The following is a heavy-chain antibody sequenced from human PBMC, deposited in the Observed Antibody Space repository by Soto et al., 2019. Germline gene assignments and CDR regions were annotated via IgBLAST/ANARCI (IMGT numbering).Heavy chain of an antibody. D-gene: IGHD2-2*01. Sequence: QVQLQESGPGLVKPSGTLSLTCAVSGGSISSSNWWSWVRQPPGKGLEWFGDIYQSGSTYYNPSPKSRVTLSVDQSKNQFSLKLSSVTAAGTAVYYCARGASQPPAAMAAFDILGQGTMVTVSS. V-gene: IGHV4-4*02. CDR2: IYQSGST. CDR1: GGSISSSNW. J-gene: IGHJ3*02. CDR3: ARGASQPPAAMAAFDI.